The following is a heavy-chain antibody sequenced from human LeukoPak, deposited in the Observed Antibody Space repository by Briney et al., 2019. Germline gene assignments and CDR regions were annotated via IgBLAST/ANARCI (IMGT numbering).Heavy chain of an antibody. CDR2: ISAYNGNT. Sequence: ASVKVSCKASGYTFTSYGITWVRQAPGQGLEWMGWISAYNGNTNYAQSLQGRVTMTTDTSTSTAYMELRSLRSDDTAVYYCARGGKTTVTSPSVYWGQGTLVTVSS. V-gene: IGHV1-18*01. D-gene: IGHD4-17*01. CDR3: ARGGKTTVTSPSVY. J-gene: IGHJ4*02. CDR1: GYTFTSYG.